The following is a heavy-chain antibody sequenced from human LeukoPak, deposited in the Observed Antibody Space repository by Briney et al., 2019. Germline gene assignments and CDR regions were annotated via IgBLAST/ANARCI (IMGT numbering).Heavy chain of an antibody. CDR3: AREGDYYGSGSSVQ. D-gene: IGHD3-10*01. V-gene: IGHV4-34*01. J-gene: IGHJ4*02. CDR2: INHSGST. Sequence: SETLSLTCAVYGGSFSGYCWSWIRQPPGKGLEWIGEINHSGSTNYNPSLKSRVTISVDTSKNQFSLKLSSVTAADTAVYYCAREGDYYGSGSSVQWGQGTLVTVSS. CDR1: GGSFSGYC.